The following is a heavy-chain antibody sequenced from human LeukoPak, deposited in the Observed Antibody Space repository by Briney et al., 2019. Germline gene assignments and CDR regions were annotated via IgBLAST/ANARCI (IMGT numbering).Heavy chain of an antibody. J-gene: IGHJ5*02. Sequence: GGSLRLSCAASGFTFSSYAMSWVRQAPGKGLEWVSAISGSGGSTYYADSVKGRFTIPRDNSKNTLYLQMNSLRAEDTAVYYCAMPQNRRWFDHWGQGTLVTVSS. CDR1: GFTFSSYA. V-gene: IGHV3-23*01. D-gene: IGHD1-14*01. CDR2: ISGSGGST. CDR3: AMPQNRRWFDH.